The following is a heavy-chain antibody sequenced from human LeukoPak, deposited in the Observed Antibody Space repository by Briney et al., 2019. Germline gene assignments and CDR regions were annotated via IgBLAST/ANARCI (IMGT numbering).Heavy chain of an antibody. CDR3: ARRVIAARPKLDY. V-gene: IGHV4-38-2*02. CDR1: GYSISSGYY. Sequence: SETLSLTCTVSGYSISSGYYWGWIRQPPGKGLEWIGSIYHSGSTSYNPSLKSRVTISVDTSKNQFSLKLSSVTAADTAVYYCARRVIAARPKLDYWGQGTLVTVSS. J-gene: IGHJ4*02. D-gene: IGHD6-6*01. CDR2: IYHSGST.